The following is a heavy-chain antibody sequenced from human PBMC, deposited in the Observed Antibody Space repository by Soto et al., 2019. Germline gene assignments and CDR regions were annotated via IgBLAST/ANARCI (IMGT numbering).Heavy chain of an antibody. V-gene: IGHV3-30*12. J-gene: IGHJ6*02. D-gene: IGHD3-10*01. CDR1: GFAFRTYG. Sequence: GGSLRLSCAATGFAFRTYGMHWVRRAPGKGLEWLAVISYDGVNKNHADSVQGRFTISRDNSKSTLSLQMYSLRVEDTAVYYCGREGGCKIQDDYYYYGLDVWGQGTPVTVSS. CDR3: GREGGCKIQDDYYYYGLDV. CDR2: ISYDGVNK.